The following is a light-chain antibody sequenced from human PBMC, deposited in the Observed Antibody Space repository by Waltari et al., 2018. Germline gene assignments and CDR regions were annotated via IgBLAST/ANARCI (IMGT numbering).Light chain of an antibody. Sequence: EIVLTQSPATLSLSPGQRATLTCRASQSVSSYLAWSQQKPGQAPRLLIYDASTRATGIPARFSGSGSGTDFTLTISSLEPEDFAFYYCQQRSNWPPYTFGQGTKLEIK. V-gene: IGKV3-11*01. CDR1: QSVSSY. CDR3: QQRSNWPPYT. J-gene: IGKJ2*01. CDR2: DAS.